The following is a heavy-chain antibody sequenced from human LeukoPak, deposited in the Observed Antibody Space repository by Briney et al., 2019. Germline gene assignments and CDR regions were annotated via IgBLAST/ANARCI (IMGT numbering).Heavy chain of an antibody. Sequence: SETLSLTCTVSGGSISSYYWSWIRQPAGKGLEWTGRIYTSGSTNYNPSLKSRVTMSVDTSKNQFSLKLSSVTAADTAVYYCARDPHSSGWIDYWGQGTLVTVSS. J-gene: IGHJ4*02. CDR3: ARDPHSSGWIDY. D-gene: IGHD6-19*01. CDR1: GGSISSYY. CDR2: IYTSGST. V-gene: IGHV4-4*07.